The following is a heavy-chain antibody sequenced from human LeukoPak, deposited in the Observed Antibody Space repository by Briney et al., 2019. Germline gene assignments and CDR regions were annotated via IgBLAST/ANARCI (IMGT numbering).Heavy chain of an antibody. D-gene: IGHD2-2*01. Sequence: PSETLSLTCTVSGGSISSYYWSWIRQPAGKGLEWIGRIYTSGSTNYNPSLKSRVTMSVDTSKNQFSLKLSSVTAADMAVYYCARDKRYQLLLGYYMDVWGKGTTVTVSS. CDR2: IYTSGST. J-gene: IGHJ6*03. CDR3: ARDKRYQLLLGYYMDV. V-gene: IGHV4-4*07. CDR1: GGSISSYY.